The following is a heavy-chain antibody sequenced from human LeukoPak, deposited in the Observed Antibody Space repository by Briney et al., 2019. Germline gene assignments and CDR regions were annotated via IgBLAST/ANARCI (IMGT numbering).Heavy chain of an antibody. CDR3: ARRYSSSWYRRPFDY. CDR1: GGSFSGYY. Sequence: SETLSLTCAVYGGSFSGYYWSWIRQPPGKGLEWIGEINHSGSTNYNPSLKSRVTISVDTSKNQFSLKLSSVTAADTAVYYCARRYSSSWYRRPFDYWGQGTLVTVSS. J-gene: IGHJ4*02. CDR2: INHSGST. V-gene: IGHV4-34*01. D-gene: IGHD6-13*01.